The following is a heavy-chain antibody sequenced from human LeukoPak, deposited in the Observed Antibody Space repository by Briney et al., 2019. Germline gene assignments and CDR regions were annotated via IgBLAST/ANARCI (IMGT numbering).Heavy chain of an antibody. CDR3: AKSPRLYDFWSGSNWFDP. CDR1: GYSISSGYY. D-gene: IGHD3-3*01. CDR2: IYHSGST. V-gene: IGHV4-38-2*01. Sequence: SETLSLTCAVSGYSISSGYYWGWIRQPPGKGLEWIGSIYHSGSTYYNPSLKSRVTISVDTSKNQFSLKLSSVTAADTAVYYRAKSPRLYDFWSGSNWFDPWGQGTLVTVSS. J-gene: IGHJ5*02.